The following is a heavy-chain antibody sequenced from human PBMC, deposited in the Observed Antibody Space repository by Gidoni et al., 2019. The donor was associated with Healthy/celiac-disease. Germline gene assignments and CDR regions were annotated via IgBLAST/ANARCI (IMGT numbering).Heavy chain of an antibody. Sequence: EVQLVQSGAEVKKPGESLRISCKGSGYSFTNYWINWVRQMPGKGLEWMGRVDPSDSDTNYSPSFQGHVTISADRSTSTAYLQWSSLKASDTAMYYCARPLYILTGNDAFDIWGQGTMVTVSS. J-gene: IGHJ3*02. CDR2: VDPSDSDT. CDR3: ARPLYILTGNDAFDI. CDR1: GYSFTNYW. D-gene: IGHD3-9*01. V-gene: IGHV5-10-1*03.